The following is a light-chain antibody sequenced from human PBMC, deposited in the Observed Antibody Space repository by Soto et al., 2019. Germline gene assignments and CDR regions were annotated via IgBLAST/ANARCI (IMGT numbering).Light chain of an antibody. CDR3: QQYNTWPPWT. Sequence: IVRTQSPATLSFSPLEQATLACMAGESVISNWAFYQQKPGQAPRLLIYGASTRATGIPARFSGSGSGTEFTLTISSLQSEDFAVYYCQQYNTWPPWTFGQGTKVDIK. CDR2: GAS. V-gene: IGKV3-15*01. J-gene: IGKJ1*01. CDR1: ESVISN.